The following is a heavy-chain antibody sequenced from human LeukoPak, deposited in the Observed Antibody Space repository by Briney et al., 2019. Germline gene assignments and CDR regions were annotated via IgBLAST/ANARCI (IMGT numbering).Heavy chain of an antibody. J-gene: IGHJ6*03. CDR1: GYTFTGYY. D-gene: IGHD5-12*01. CDR3: ARAGGYSGYEYYYYYMDV. V-gene: IGHV1-2*02. Sequence: ASVKVSCKASGYTFTGYYMHWVRQAPGQGLEWMGWINPNSGDTNYAQKFQGRVTMTRDTSISTAYMELSRLRSDDTAVYYCARAGGYSGYEYYYYYMDVWGKGTTVTISS. CDR2: INPNSGDT.